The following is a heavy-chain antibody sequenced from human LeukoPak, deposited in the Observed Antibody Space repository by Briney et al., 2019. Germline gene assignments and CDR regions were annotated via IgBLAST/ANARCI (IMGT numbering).Heavy chain of an antibody. Sequence: GGPLRLSCAASGFTFSSYSMNWVRQAPGKGLEWVSSISSSSSYIYYADSVKGRFTISRDNAKNSLYLQMNSLRAEDTAVYYCARDSHDAFDIWGQGTMVTVSS. J-gene: IGHJ3*02. CDR3: ARDSHDAFDI. V-gene: IGHV3-21*01. CDR2: ISSSSSYI. CDR1: GFTFSSYS.